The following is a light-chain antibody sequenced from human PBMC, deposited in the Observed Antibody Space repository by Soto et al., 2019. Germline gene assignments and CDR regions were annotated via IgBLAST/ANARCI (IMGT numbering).Light chain of an antibody. CDR3: LSYDSSLGVV. V-gene: IGLV1-40*01. CDR1: SSNIGAGYE. CDR2: GNN. J-gene: IGLJ3*02. Sequence: QLVLTQPPSVSGAPGQRVTISCTGSSSNIGAGYEVHWYKQLPGTAPKLLIYGNNNRPSGVPDRISGSKSGTSVSLAITGLRAEDEADYYCLSYDSSLGVVFGGGTKVTVL.